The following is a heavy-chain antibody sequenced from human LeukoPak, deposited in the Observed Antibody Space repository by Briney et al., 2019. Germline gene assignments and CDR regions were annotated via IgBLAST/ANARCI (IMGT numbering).Heavy chain of an antibody. CDR1: GGSVSSNAYY. Sequence: SETLSLTCTVSGGSVSSNAYYWGWIRQTPGKGLEWIGNAYFSGHKYYNPSLKSRVTIFVDTSKNEFSLKLSSVTAADTAVYYCARLGGYNSSRNAFDIWGRGTLVTVSS. CDR3: ARLGGYNSSRNAFDI. J-gene: IGHJ3*02. CDR2: AYFSGHK. V-gene: IGHV4-39*01. D-gene: IGHD5-24*01.